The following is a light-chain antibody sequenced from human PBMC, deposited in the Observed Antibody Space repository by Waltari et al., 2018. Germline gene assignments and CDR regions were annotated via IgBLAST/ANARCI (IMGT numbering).Light chain of an antibody. CDR2: GAS. J-gene: IGKJ2*01. CDR3: QQYGSSPRT. V-gene: IGKV3-20*01. Sequence: EIVLTQSPGILSLSPGERDTLSCRASKKISSIYLGWYQQKPGQAPRLLIYGASSRATGIPDRFSGSGTGADYTLTITRLEPEDFAMYYCQQYGSSPRTFGQGTKLEIK. CDR1: KKISSIY.